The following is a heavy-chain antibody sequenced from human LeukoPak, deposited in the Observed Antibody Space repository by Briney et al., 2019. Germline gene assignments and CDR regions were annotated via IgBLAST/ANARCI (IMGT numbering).Heavy chain of an antibody. V-gene: IGHV1-69*05. CDR1: GDTFSNYG. CDR3: ARGTSTSWREGLDS. Sequence: SVKVSCKAPGDTFSNYGISWVRLAPGQGLEWMGWIIPSFGPAHYTQKFQGRLTIATDESTSTAYMELNTLRFEDTGIYYCARGTSTSWREGLDSWGQGTPVTVSS. CDR2: IIPSFGPA. J-gene: IGHJ5*01. D-gene: IGHD6-13*01.